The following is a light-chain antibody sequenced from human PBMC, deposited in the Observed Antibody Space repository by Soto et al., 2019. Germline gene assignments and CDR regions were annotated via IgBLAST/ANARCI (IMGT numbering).Light chain of an antibody. Sequence: QAVVTQPPSVSGAPGQRVTISCTGSSSNIGAGYDVHWYQQLPGTAPKVLIYGNINRPSGVPDRFSASKSGTSASLAITGLQAEDEAEYYCQSYDSSLTVLFGGGTKVTVL. CDR2: GNI. CDR1: SSNIGAGYD. J-gene: IGLJ3*02. CDR3: QSYDSSLTVL. V-gene: IGLV1-40*01.